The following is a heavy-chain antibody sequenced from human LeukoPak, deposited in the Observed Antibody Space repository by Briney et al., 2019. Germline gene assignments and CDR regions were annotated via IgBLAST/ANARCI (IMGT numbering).Heavy chain of an antibody. D-gene: IGHD3-9*01. CDR2: IYYSGST. CDR1: GGSISSGGYY. J-gene: IGHJ4*02. Sequence: TSQTLSLTCTVSGGSISSGGYYWSWIRQHPGKGLEWIGYIYYSGSTYYNPSLKSRVTISVDTSKNQFSLKLSSVTAADTAVYYCAREYYGILTGYLGFDYWGQGTLVTVSS. V-gene: IGHV4-31*03. CDR3: AREYYGILTGYLGFDY.